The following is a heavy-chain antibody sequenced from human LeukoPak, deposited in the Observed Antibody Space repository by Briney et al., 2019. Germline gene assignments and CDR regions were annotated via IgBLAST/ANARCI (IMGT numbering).Heavy chain of an antibody. CDR1: GGSLSGYY. J-gene: IGHJ4*02. CDR2: INHSGST. D-gene: IGHD3-10*01. V-gene: IGHV4-34*01. CDR3: ARPRLLFGSGPILV. Sequence: KPSETLSLTCAVYGGSLSGYYWSWIRQPPGKGLEWIGEINHSGSTNYNPSLKSRVNISIDTSKNQFSLRLTSVTAADTAVYFCARPRLLFGSGPILVWGQGTLVTVSS.